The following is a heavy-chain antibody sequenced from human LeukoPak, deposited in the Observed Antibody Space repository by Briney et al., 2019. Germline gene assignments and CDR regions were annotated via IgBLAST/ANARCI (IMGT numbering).Heavy chain of an antibody. D-gene: IGHD4-11*01. V-gene: IGHV1-2*02. CDR3: VRGLGLDY. CDR2: INPSSGGT. CDR1: GYSLNAYY. J-gene: IGHJ4*02. Sequence: GASVTVSFKASGYSLNAYYMHWVRQAPGQGLEWMGWINPSSGGTKYAQKFQGRVTMARDTSISTTYMELSRLTSDDTAVYYCVRGLGLDYWGQGTLVTVSS.